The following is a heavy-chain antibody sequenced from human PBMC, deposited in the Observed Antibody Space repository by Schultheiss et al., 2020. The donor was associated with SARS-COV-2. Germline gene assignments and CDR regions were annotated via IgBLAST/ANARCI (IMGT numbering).Heavy chain of an antibody. V-gene: IGHV4-31*03. CDR3: ARAWGGGWTSAYSFDY. CDR2: IYYSGST. CDR1: GGSISSGDYY. D-gene: IGHD2-2*01. J-gene: IGHJ4*02. Sequence: SETLSLTCTVSGGSISSGDYYWSWIRQHPGKGLEWIGYIYYSGSTYYNPSLKSRVAISVDTSKNQFSLKLSSVTAADTAVYYCARAWGGGWTSAYSFDYWGQGTLVTVS.